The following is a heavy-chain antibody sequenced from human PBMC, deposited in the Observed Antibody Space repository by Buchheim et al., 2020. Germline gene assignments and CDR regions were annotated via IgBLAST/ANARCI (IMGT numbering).Heavy chain of an antibody. CDR1: GGSFSGYY. D-gene: IGHD1-26*01. Sequence: QVQLQQWGAGLLKPSETLSLTCAVYGGSFSGYYWSWIRQPPGKGLEWIGEINHSGSTNYNPSLKSRVNISVDTSKNQFSLKLSSVTAADTAVYYCARGTGSYGRYYYYGMDVWGQGTT. CDR3: ARGTGSYGRYYYYGMDV. V-gene: IGHV4-34*01. CDR2: INHSGST. J-gene: IGHJ6*02.